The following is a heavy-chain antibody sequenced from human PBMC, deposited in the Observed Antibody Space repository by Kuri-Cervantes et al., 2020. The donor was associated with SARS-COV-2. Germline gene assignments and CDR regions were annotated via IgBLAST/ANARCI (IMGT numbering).Heavy chain of an antibody. V-gene: IGHV4-4*07. CDR3: ARDRVYSSSSYYYYYGMDV. D-gene: IGHD6-6*01. Sequence: SQTLSLTCAVSGGSFSGYYWTWIRQSPGKGLEWIGRIYTSGSTNYNPSLKSRVTMSVDTSKNQFSLKLSSVTAADTAVYYCARDRVYSSSSYYYYYGMDVWGQGTTVTVSS. J-gene: IGHJ6*02. CDR1: GGSFSGYY. CDR2: IYTSGST.